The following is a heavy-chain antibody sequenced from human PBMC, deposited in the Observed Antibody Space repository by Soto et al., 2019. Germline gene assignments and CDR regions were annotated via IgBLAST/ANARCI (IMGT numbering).Heavy chain of an antibody. D-gene: IGHD3-10*01. J-gene: IGHJ6*02. CDR2: ISAYNGNT. V-gene: IGHV1-18*01. Sequence: GASVKVSCKASGYTFTSYGISWVRQAPGQGLEWMGWISAYNGNTNYAQKLQGRVTTTTDTSTSTAYMELRSLRSDDTAVYYCASITMVRGVWDVWGQGTTVTVSS. CDR3: ASITMVRGVWDV. CDR1: GYTFTSYG.